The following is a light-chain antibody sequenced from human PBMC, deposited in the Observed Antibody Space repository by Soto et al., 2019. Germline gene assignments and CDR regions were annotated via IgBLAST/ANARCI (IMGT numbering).Light chain of an antibody. CDR1: QSVGNN. Sequence: EIVMTQSPATLSVSPGERTALSCRASQSVGNNLAWYQQKPGQAPRLLIYGASNRATGIAPRFRGSGSGTGFTLTITSLQPEDSATYHCQQSYITPLTFGQGTRLEI. CDR3: QQSYITPLT. CDR2: GAS. J-gene: IGKJ5*01. V-gene: IGKV3D-15*01.